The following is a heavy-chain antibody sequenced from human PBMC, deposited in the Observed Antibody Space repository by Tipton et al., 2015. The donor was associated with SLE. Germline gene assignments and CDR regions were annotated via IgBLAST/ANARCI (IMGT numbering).Heavy chain of an antibody. CDR2: IYHTGST. D-gene: IGHD3-10*01. CDR3: ASSSRRADH. CDR1: GASISTYY. V-gene: IGHV4-59*01. J-gene: IGHJ4*02. Sequence: TLSLTCTVSGASISTYYWSWIRQPPGKGLEWIGYIYHTGSTNYNPSLKSRTTISLDTSKNQFSLKLSSVTAADTAVYYCASSSRRADHWGQGTLVTVSS.